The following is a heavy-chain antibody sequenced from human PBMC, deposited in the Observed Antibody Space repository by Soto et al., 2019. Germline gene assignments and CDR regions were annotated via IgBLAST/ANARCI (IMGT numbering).Heavy chain of an antibody. CDR1: GGTFSNYP. J-gene: IGHJ2*01. D-gene: IGHD5-12*01. CDR3: ARGNHRWLQLWYFDL. V-gene: IGHV1-69*12. Sequence: QVQLVQSGAEVKKPGSSVKVSCKASGGTFSNYPISWVRQAPGQGLEWMGGIIPIFGTVNYAQKFQGRVTVAAEESTSTAYMGLSSLRSEDTAVYYCARGNHRWLQLWYFDLWGRGTLVTVSS. CDR2: IIPIFGTV.